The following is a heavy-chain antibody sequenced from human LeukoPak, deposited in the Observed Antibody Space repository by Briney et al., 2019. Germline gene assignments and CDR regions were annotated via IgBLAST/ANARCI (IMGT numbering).Heavy chain of an antibody. D-gene: IGHD2-8*01. CDR1: GFTFSSYG. V-gene: IGHV3-30*18. J-gene: IGHJ6*02. CDR3: AKNGNYYYYGMDI. CDR2: ISYDGSNK. Sequence: GRSLRLSCAASGFTFSSYGMHWVRQAPGKGLEWVAVISYDGSNKYYADSVKGRFTISRDNSKNTLYLQMNSLRAEDTAVYYCAKNGNYYYYGMDIWGQGTTVTVSS.